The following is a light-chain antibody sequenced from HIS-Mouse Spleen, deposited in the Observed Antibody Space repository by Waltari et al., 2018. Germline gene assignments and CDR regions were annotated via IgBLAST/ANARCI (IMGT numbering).Light chain of an antibody. CDR1: SRYVGSCNL. CDR3: CSYAGSSTWV. CDR2: EGS. J-gene: IGLJ3*02. V-gene: IGLV2-23*01. Sequence: QSALTQPASVSGSPGQSITISCTGTSRYVGSCNLVPWYQQPPGKAPKLMIYEGSKRPSGVSNRFSGSKSGNTASLTISGLQAEDEADYYCCSYAGSSTWVFGGGTKLTVL.